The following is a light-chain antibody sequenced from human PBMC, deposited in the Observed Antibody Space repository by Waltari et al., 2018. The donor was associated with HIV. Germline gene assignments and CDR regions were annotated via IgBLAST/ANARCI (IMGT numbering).Light chain of an antibody. CDR1: QSVLYSSNNKNY. CDR3: QQYYNTPWT. Sequence: DIVMTQSPDSLAVSLGERATINCKSSQSVLYSSNNKNYLAWFQHKPGQPPKVLIYWASTRESGVPDRFSGRGSGTDFTLTISSLQAEDVAVYYCQQYYNTPWTFGQGTKVEIK. CDR2: WAS. V-gene: IGKV4-1*01. J-gene: IGKJ1*01.